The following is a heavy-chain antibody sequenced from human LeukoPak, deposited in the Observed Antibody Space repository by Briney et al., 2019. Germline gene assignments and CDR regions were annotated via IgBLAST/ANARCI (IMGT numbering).Heavy chain of an antibody. D-gene: IGHD3-3*01. CDR1: GGTFSSYA. Sequence: ASVKVSCKASGGTFSSYAISWVRQAPGQGLEWMGRIIPIFGTANYAQKFQGRGTITTDESTSTAYMELSSLRSEDTAVYYCARDCSGVVTNDDAFDIWGQGTMVTVSS. V-gene: IGHV1-69*05. CDR2: IIPIFGTA. J-gene: IGHJ3*02. CDR3: ARDCSGVVTNDDAFDI.